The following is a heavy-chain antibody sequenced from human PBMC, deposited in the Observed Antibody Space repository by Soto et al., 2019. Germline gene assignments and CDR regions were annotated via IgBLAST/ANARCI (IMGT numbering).Heavy chain of an antibody. Sequence: VQLGQSGAEVKKPGASVKVSCNASGYSFSDYDIHWLRQAPGQGLEWMGMINPSGGRTTYAQNFQGRVTMTRDTSTSTVYMEVTSLRSEDRAVYYCARGGYSTNYYGMDVWGQGTTVIVSS. J-gene: IGHJ6*02. CDR3: ARGGYSTNYYGMDV. CDR1: GYSFSDYD. CDR2: INPSGGRT. D-gene: IGHD5-18*01. V-gene: IGHV1-46*01.